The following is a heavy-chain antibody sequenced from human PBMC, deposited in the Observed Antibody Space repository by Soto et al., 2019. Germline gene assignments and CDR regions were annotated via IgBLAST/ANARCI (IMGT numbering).Heavy chain of an antibody. Sequence: QLQLQESGPGLVKPSETLSLTCTVSVGSIGSNNFYWGWIRQPPGKRLEWIGSIYYSGSTYYNPSLKSRVTISVDTSKNQFSLKLSSVTAADTAVYYCMRHSGRVRRAAAGNHLDSWGRGTLVTVSS. D-gene: IGHD6-13*01. J-gene: IGHJ4*02. CDR1: VGSIGSNNFY. CDR2: IYYSGST. CDR3: MRHSGRVRRAAAGNHLDS. V-gene: IGHV4-39*01.